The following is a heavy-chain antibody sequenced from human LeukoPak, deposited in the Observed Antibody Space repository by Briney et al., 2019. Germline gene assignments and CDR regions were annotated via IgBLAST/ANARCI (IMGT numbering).Heavy chain of an antibody. V-gene: IGHV3-23*01. J-gene: IGHJ4*02. CDR3: AKDQGYGFLYYFDY. D-gene: IGHD4-17*01. CDR1: GFTVSSKY. CDR2: ISGSGGST. Sequence: GGSLRLSCAASGFTVSSKYMSWVRQAPGKGLEWVSAISGSGGSTYYADSVKGRFTISRDNSKNTLYLQMNSLRAEDTAVYYCAKDQGYGFLYYFDYWGQGTLVTVSS.